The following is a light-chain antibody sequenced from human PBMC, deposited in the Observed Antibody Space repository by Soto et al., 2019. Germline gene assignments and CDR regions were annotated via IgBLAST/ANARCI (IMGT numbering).Light chain of an antibody. CDR1: SSNIGAGYD. J-gene: IGLJ2*01. CDR3: QAHDTSLSVLVV. CDR2: GNI. V-gene: IGLV1-40*01. Sequence: QSVLTQPPSVSGAPGQRVTISCTGSSSNIGAGYDVHWYQQLPGTAPKLLIYGNINRPSGVPDRFSGSRSGTSASLAITGLQAEDEADYYGQAHDTSLSVLVVFGGGTKLTVL.